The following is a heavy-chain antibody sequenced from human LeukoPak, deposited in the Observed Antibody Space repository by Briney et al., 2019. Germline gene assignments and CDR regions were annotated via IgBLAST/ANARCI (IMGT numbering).Heavy chain of an antibody. CDR1: GGSFSGYY. CDR3: ARGSSSWYNYYMDV. Sequence: SETLSLTCAVYGGSFSGYYWSWIRQPPGKGLEWIGEINHSGSTNYNPSLKSRVTISVDTSKNQFSLKLSSVTAADTAVYYCARGSSSWYNYYMDVWGQGTMVTVSS. CDR2: INHSGST. D-gene: IGHD6-13*01. J-gene: IGHJ6*03. V-gene: IGHV4-34*01.